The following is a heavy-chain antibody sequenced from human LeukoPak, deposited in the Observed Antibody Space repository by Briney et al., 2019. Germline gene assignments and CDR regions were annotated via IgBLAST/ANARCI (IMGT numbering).Heavy chain of an antibody. J-gene: IGHJ4*02. Sequence: GGSLRLSCAASGFTSSNAWMSWVRQAPGKGLEWVGRIKSKTDGGTTDYAAPVKGRFTISRDDSKNTLYLQMNSLKTEDTAVCYCTTFLEWLESDYWGQGTLVTVSS. CDR2: IKSKTDGGTT. V-gene: IGHV3-15*01. CDR1: GFTSSNAW. D-gene: IGHD3-3*01. CDR3: TTFLEWLESDY.